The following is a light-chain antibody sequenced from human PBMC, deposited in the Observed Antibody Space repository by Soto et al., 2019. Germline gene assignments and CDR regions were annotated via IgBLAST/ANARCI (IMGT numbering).Light chain of an antibody. J-gene: IGLJ2*01. CDR1: SGHSTHA. Sequence: QSVLTQSPSASASLGASVRLTCTLSSGHSTHAIAWHQQQPDKGPRYLMKLNNDGSHIKGDGIPDRFSGSSSGAERYLTISSLQSEDEADYYCQTWGTGTVVFGGGTKLTVL. CDR3: QTWGTGTVV. V-gene: IGLV4-69*01. CDR2: LNNDGSH.